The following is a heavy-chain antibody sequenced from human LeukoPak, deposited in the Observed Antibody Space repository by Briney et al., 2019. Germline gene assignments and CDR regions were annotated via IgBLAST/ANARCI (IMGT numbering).Heavy chain of an antibody. D-gene: IGHD5-18*01. J-gene: IGHJ5*02. CDR2: IYYSGST. CDR3: ARGGGAALWLPTNWFDP. CDR1: GGSISSGDYY. V-gene: IGHV4-61*08. Sequence: SETLSLTCTVSGGSISSGDYYWSWIRQPPGKGLEWIGYIYYSGSTNYNPSLKSRVTISVDTSKNQFSLKLSSVTAADTAVYYCARGGGAALWLPTNWFDPWGQGTLVTVSS.